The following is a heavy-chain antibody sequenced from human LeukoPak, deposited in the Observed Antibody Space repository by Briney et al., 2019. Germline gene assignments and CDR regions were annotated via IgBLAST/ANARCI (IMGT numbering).Heavy chain of an antibody. V-gene: IGHV1-18*01. D-gene: IGHD3-10*01. CDR1: GYTFTSYG. J-gene: IGHJ4*02. Sequence: ASVKVSCKASGYTFTSYGISWVRQAPRQGLEWMGWISAYNGNTNYAQKLQGRVNMTTDTSTSTAYMELRSLRSDDTAVCYCAREGAYYGSGTNQYFDYWGQGTLVTVSS. CDR3: AREGAYYGSGTNQYFDY. CDR2: ISAYNGNT.